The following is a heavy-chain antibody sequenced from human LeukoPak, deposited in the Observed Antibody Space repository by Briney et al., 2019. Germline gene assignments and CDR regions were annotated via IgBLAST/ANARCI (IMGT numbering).Heavy chain of an antibody. CDR1: GFTFSSYE. D-gene: IGHD1-26*01. Sequence: GGSLRLSCAASGFTFSSYEMNWVRKAPGKGLEWVSYISSSGSTIYYADSVKGRFTISRDNAKNSLYLQMNSLRAENTAIYYCAGGYGSYSPDHWGQGTLVTVSS. CDR3: AGGYGSYSPDH. V-gene: IGHV3-48*03. CDR2: ISSSGSTI. J-gene: IGHJ4*02.